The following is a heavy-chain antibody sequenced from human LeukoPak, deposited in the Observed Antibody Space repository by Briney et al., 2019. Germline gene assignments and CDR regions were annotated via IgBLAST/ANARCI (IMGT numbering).Heavy chain of an antibody. V-gene: IGHV3-53*01. Sequence: PGGSLRLSCAASGFTVSTNYMSWVRQAPGKGLEWVSVIYTDGSTHYADSVKGRFTISRDNSKNALYLQMNSLRAEDTAVHYCARDREVVPAMAQMDVWGKGTTVTVSS. D-gene: IGHD2-21*02. CDR1: GFTVSTNY. J-gene: IGHJ6*04. CDR2: IYTDGST. CDR3: ARDREVVPAMAQMDV.